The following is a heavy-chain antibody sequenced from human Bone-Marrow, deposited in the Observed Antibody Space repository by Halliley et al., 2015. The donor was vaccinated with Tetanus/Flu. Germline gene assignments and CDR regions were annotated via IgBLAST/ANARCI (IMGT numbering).Heavy chain of an antibody. Sequence: TLSLTCTVSGGSISPYYWSWIRQPPGKGLEWIGYIFYSGNTNYNPSLKSRVTISVDTSKNQFSLRLSSVTPADTAVYYCARPGSGNYEGWLAPWGQGTLVTVSS. CDR3: ARPGSGNYEGWLAP. D-gene: IGHD3-10*01. V-gene: IGHV4-59*01. CDR1: GGSISPYY. J-gene: IGHJ5*02. CDR2: IFYSGNT.